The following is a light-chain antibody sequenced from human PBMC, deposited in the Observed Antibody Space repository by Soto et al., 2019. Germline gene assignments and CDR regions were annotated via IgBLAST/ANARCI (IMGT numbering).Light chain of an antibody. J-gene: IGKJ1*01. Sequence: IQMTQSPSTLSASTGDRVTITCRASQGISSYLAWYQQKPGKAPKLLIYAASTLQSGVQSRFSGSGSGTDFTLTISCLQSEDFATYYCQRYYSYPWTFGQGTKVDIK. CDR2: AAS. CDR3: QRYYSYPWT. V-gene: IGKV1-8*01. CDR1: QGISSY.